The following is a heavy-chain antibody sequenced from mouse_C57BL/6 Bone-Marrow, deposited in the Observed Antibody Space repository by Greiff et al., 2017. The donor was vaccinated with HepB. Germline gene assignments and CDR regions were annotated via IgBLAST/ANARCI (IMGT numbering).Heavy chain of an antibody. CDR1: GFNIKDDY. J-gene: IGHJ1*03. V-gene: IGHV14-4*01. CDR2: IDPENGDT. CDR3: TPYYGSKDWYFDV. Sequence: EVQLQQSGAELVRPGASVKLSCTASGFNIKDDYMHWVKQRPEQGLEWIGWIDPENGDTEYASKFQGKATITADTSSNTAYLQLSSLTFEDTAVYYCTPYYGSKDWYFDVWGTGTTVTVSS. D-gene: IGHD1-1*01.